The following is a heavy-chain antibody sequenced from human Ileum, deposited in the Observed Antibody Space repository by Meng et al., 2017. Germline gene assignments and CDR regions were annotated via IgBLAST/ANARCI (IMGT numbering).Heavy chain of an antibody. V-gene: IGHV4-4*03. Sequence: SGPGLVGPLGPRSPPWLGSNGSFRSNTSWSWVRQPPGKGLEWIGQISHSGSAYYNPSLKSRVTMSVDKSKSQFSLMLTSVTAADTAIYYCARHGGYSQDFWGQGTLVTVSS. CDR3: ARHGGYSQDF. D-gene: IGHD4-23*01. J-gene: IGHJ4*02. CDR1: NGSFRSNTS. CDR2: ISHSGSA.